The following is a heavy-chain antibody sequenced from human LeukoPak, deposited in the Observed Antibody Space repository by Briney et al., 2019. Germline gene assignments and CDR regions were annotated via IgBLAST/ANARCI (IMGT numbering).Heavy chain of an antibody. CDR2: ISSSSSYI. CDR3: ARDRESSSSGTLDY. V-gene: IGHV3-21*01. Sequence: GGSLRLSCAASGFTFSSYSMNWVRQAPGKGLEWVPSISSSSSYIYYADSVKGRFTISRDNAKNSLYLQMNSLRAEDTAVYYCARDRESSSSGTLDYWGQGTLVTVSS. CDR1: GFTFSSYS. J-gene: IGHJ4*02. D-gene: IGHD6-6*01.